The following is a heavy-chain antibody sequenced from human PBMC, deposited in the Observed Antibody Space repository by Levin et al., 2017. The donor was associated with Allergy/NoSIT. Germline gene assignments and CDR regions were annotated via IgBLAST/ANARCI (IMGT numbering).Heavy chain of an antibody. CDR1: GFNFGDSG. CDR2: IGSEFYHGTP. CDR3: TRDQGYFDSLPN. V-gene: IGHV3-49*04. D-gene: IGHD3-9*01. J-gene: IGHJ1*01. Sequence: GESLKISCTGSGFNFGDSGMHWVRQAPGKGLEWVAFIGSEFYHGTPEYAASVKGRFTISRHDSERITYLQMNSLKAEDTAVYYCTRDQGYFDSLPNWGQGTLVTVSS.